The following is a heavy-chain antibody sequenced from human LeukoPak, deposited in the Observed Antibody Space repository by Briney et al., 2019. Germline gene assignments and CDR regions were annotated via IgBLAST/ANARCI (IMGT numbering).Heavy chain of an antibody. J-gene: IGHJ4*02. CDR2: INHSGST. CDR3: ARMRWLQFGYFDY. CDR1: GGSFSGYY. D-gene: IGHD5-24*01. V-gene: IGHV4-34*01. Sequence: SETLSLTCAVYGGSFSGYYWSWIRQPPGKGLEWIGEINHSGSTNYNPSLKSRVTISVDTSKNQFSLKLSSVTAADTAVYYCARMRWLQFGYFDYWGQGTLVTVSS.